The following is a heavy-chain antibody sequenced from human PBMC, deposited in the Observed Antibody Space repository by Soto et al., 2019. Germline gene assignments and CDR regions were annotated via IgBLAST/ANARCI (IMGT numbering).Heavy chain of an antibody. V-gene: IGHV4-59*08. CDR2: IYYSGST. CDR3: VPGREYQLPDWFDP. D-gene: IGHD2-2*01. CDR1: GGSISSYY. Sequence: SETLSLTCTVSGGSISSYYWSWIRQPPGKGLEWIGYIYYSGSTNYNPSLKSRVTISVDTSKNQFSLKLSSVTVADTAVYYCVPGREYQLPDWFDPWGQGTLVTVSS. J-gene: IGHJ5*02.